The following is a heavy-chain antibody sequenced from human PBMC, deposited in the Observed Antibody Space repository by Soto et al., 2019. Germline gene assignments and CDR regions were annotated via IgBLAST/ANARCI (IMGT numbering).Heavy chain of an antibody. CDR3: ASGRKPQRDYYDSSGYYYVGAFDI. CDR2: IIPIFGTA. J-gene: IGHJ3*02. V-gene: IGHV1-69*13. Sequence: ASVKVSCKASGGTFSSYAISWVRQAPGQGLEWMGGIIPIFGTANYAQKFQGRVTITADESTSTAYMELSSLRSEDTAVYYCASGRKPQRDYYDSSGYYYVGAFDIWGQGTMVTVSS. D-gene: IGHD3-22*01. CDR1: GGTFSSYA.